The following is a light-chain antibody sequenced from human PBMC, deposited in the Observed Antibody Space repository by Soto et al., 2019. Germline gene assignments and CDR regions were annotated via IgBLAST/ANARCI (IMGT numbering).Light chain of an antibody. V-gene: IGLV2-14*02. CDR1: SSDVGSYNL. Sequence: QSALTQPASVSGSPGQSITISCTGTSSDVGSYNLVSWYQQHPGKAPKLMIYEGSKRPSGVSDRFSGSKSGNTASLTISGLQAEDEADYYCCSYTSISTGVLFGGGTQLTVL. J-gene: IGLJ2*01. CDR3: CSYTSISTGVL. CDR2: EGS.